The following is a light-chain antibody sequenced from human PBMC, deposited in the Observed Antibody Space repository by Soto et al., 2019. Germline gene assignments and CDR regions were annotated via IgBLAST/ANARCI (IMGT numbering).Light chain of an antibody. V-gene: IGLV2-14*01. J-gene: IGLJ2*01. Sequence: QSVLTQPASVSGSPGQSVTISCTATGSDLGDHRFVSWYQHHPDEAPKLIIYEVYSRPSEISIRFSGSKSGNTASLTISGLQAEDEADYYCTSYTTKNTVVFGGGTKVTVL. CDR1: GSDLGDHRF. CDR3: TSYTTKNTVV. CDR2: EVY.